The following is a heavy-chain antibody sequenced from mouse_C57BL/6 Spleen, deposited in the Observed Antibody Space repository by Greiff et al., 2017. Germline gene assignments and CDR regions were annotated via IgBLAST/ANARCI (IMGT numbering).Heavy chain of an antibody. CDR3: ARDRTGPHWDFDV. J-gene: IGHJ1*03. V-gene: IGHV3-6*01. CDR2: ISYDGSN. Sequence: EVQLQQSGPGLVKPSQSLSLTCSVTGYSITSGYYWNWIRQFPGNQLEWMGYISYDGSNNYNPSLKNQISITPDTSTNQFFLKLNSVTTEDTATYYCARDRTGPHWDFDVWGTGTTVTVSS. D-gene: IGHD4-1*01. CDR1: GYSITSGYY.